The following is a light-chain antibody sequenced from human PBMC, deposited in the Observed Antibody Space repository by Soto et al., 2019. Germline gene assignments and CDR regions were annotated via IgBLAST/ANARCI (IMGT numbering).Light chain of an antibody. V-gene: IGLV2-14*03. Sequence: QPVLTQPASVSGSPGQSITISCTGTSSDVGGYNYVSWYQQHPGKAPKLLIHGNSNRPSGVPDRFSGSKSGTSASLAITGLQAEDEADYYCQSYDTGLSGYVLGTGTKVTVL. CDR2: GNS. CDR1: SSDVGGYNY. J-gene: IGLJ1*01. CDR3: QSYDTGLSGYV.